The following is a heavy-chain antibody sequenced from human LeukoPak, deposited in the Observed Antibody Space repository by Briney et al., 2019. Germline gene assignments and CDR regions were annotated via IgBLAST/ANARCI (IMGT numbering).Heavy chain of an antibody. CDR2: IYSGGST. D-gene: IGHD3-9*01. CDR1: GFTVSSNY. V-gene: IGHV3-53*01. J-gene: IGHJ4*02. Sequence: GGSLRLSCAASGFTVSSNYMSWVRQAPGKGLEWVSVIYSGGSTYYADSVKGRFTISRDNSKNTLYLQMNSLRAEDTAVYYCARGSQRYLDWFPYFDYWGQGTLVTVSS. CDR3: ARGSQRYLDWFPYFDY.